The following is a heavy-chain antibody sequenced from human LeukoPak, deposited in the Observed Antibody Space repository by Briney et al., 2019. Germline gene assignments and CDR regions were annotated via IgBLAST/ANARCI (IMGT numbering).Heavy chain of an antibody. D-gene: IGHD3-22*01. J-gene: IGHJ3*02. CDR3: ANYYDSSGYYALDM. CDR1: GFTFSRYW. V-gene: IGHV3-7*01. CDR2: INEDGSEK. Sequence: GGSLRLSCAASGFTFSRYWMSWVRQAPGKGLEWVANINEDGSEKNYVDSVKGRFTISRDNAKNSLYLEMNSLTAEDTAVYYCANYYDSSGYYALDMWGQGTMVTVSP.